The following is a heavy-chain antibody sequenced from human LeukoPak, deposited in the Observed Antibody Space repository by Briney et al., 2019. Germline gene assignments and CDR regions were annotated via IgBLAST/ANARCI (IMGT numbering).Heavy chain of an antibody. Sequence: GGSLRLSCAASGFTFSSYSMNWVRQAPGKGLEWVSSISSSSSYIYYADSVKGRFTISRDNAKNSLYLQMNSLRAEDTAVYYCARGNHVVPAALSVGFDYWGQGTLVSVCS. CDR3: ARGNHVVPAALSVGFDY. V-gene: IGHV3-21*01. CDR1: GFTFSSYS. D-gene: IGHD2-2*01. CDR2: ISSSSSYI. J-gene: IGHJ4*02.